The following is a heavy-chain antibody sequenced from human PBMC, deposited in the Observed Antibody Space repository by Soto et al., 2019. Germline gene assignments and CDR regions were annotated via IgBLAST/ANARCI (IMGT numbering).Heavy chain of an antibody. J-gene: IGHJ3*02. V-gene: IGHV3-30*18. CDR3: AKRSPSSGWYFSGAFDI. D-gene: IGHD6-19*01. CDR1: GFTFSSYG. CDR2: ISYDGSNK. Sequence: QVQLVESGGGVVQPGRSLRLSCAASGFTFSSYGMHWVRQAPGKGLEWVAVISYDGSNKYYADSVKGRFTISRDNSKNTLYLQMNSLRAEDTAVYYCAKRSPSSGWYFSGAFDIWGQGTMVTVSS.